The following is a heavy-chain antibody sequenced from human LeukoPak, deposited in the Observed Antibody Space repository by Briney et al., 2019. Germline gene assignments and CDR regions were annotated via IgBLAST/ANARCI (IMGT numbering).Heavy chain of an antibody. CDR3: ARDHLFCSGGSCYWTGFDY. V-gene: IGHV4-31*03. CDR1: GGSISSGGYY. CDR2: IYYSGST. J-gene: IGHJ4*02. Sequence: TSETLFLTCTVSGGSISSGGYYWSWIRQHPGKGLEWIGYIYYSGSTYYNPSLKSRVSISVDTSKNQFSLKLSSVTAADTAVYYCARDHLFCSGGSCYWTGFDYWGQGTLVTVSS. D-gene: IGHD2-15*01.